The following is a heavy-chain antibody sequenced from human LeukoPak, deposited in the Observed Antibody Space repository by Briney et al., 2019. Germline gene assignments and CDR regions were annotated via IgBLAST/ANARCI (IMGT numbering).Heavy chain of an antibody. CDR1: GGSISNYY. D-gene: IGHD6-19*01. J-gene: IGHJ5*02. V-gene: IGHV4-59*08. CDR3: ARGQARLAWFDP. CDR2: IYYSGST. Sequence: SETLSLTCTVSGGSISNYYWSWIRQPPGKGLEWIGSIYYSGSTYYNPSLKSRVTISVDTSKNQFSLKLRSATAADTAVYYCARGQARLAWFDPWGQGTLVTVSS.